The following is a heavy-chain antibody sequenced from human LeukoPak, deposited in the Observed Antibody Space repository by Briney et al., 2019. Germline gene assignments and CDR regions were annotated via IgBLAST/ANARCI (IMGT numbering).Heavy chain of an antibody. D-gene: IGHD2-2*02. CDR1: GFTFSGFA. Sequence: QSGGSLRLSCAASGFTFSGFAMHWVRQASGKGLEWVGHIRSKTNSYATAYAASVKGRFIISRDDSKNTAYLQMNSLKTEDTAVYYCTTGPRPRYCSSTSCYTGWGQGTLVTVSS. CDR2: IRSKTNSYAT. CDR3: TTGPRPRYCSSTSCYTG. V-gene: IGHV3-73*01. J-gene: IGHJ4*02.